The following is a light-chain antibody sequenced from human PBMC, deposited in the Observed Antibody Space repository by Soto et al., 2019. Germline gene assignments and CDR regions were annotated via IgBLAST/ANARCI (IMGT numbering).Light chain of an antibody. CDR1: SSDVGGYNY. J-gene: IGLJ2*01. Sequence: QSALTQPPSASGSPGQSVTISCTGTSSDVGGYNYVSWYQQHPGKAPKLMIYEVSKRPSGVPDRFSGSKSGNTASLTVSGLQAEDEGDYYCNSYVGRNNFHVVFGGGTKVTVL. V-gene: IGLV2-8*01. CDR3: NSYVGRNNFHVV. CDR2: EVS.